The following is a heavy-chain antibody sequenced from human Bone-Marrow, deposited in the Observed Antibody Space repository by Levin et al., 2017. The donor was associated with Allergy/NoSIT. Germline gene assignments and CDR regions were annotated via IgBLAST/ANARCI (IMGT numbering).Heavy chain of an antibody. V-gene: IGHV3-9*01. Sequence: GGSLRLSCAASGFPFDDYAIHWVRQGPGNGLEWVSGINWNSGTKGYADSVKGRFTISRDNARNSLYLQMNSLITEDTALYYCAKARTVVAFHDAFDIWGKGTMVTVSS. J-gene: IGHJ3*02. CDR1: GFPFDDYA. CDR3: AKARTVVAFHDAFDI. CDR2: INWNSGTK. D-gene: IGHD3-22*01.